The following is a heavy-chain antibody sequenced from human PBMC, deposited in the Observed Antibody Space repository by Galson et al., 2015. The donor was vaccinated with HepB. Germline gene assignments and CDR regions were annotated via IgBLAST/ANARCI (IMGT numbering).Heavy chain of an antibody. V-gene: IGHV3-21*01. Sequence: LEWVSSISSSSSYIYYADSVKGRFTISRDNAKNSLYLQMNSLRAEDTAVYYCAREVYHYDSSGYGPDYYYYYGMDVWGQGTTVTVSS. CDR2: ISSSSSYI. D-gene: IGHD3-22*01. CDR3: AREVYHYDSSGYGPDYYYYYGMDV. J-gene: IGHJ6*02.